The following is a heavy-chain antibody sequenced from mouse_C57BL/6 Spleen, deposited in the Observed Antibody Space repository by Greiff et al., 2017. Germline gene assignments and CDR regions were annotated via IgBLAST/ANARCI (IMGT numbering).Heavy chain of an antibody. V-gene: IGHV5-6*01. CDR1: GFTFSSYG. CDR2: ISGGGSYT. Sequence: EVQGVESGGDLVKPGGSLKLSCAASGFTFSSYGMSWVRQTPDKRLEWVATISGGGSYTYYPDSVKGRFTISRDNAKNTLYLQMSSLKSEDTALYYCASPSSSDYFDYWGQGTTLTVSS. CDR3: ASPSSSDYFDY. D-gene: IGHD1-1*01. J-gene: IGHJ2*01.